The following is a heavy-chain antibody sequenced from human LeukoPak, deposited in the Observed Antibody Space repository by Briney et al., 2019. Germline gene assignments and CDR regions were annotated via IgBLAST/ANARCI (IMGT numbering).Heavy chain of an antibody. D-gene: IGHD5-18*01. J-gene: IGHJ6*03. CDR2: IKSKTDGRTT. V-gene: IGHV3-15*01. CDR1: GFTFSNAW. CDR3: TTRIDTAMVQNYYYYYMDV. Sequence: GGSLRLSCAASGFTFSNAWMSGVRQAPGEGLEWVGRIKSKTDGRTTDYAAPGKGRFTIARDDSKNTLYLQMNSLKTEDTAVYYCTTRIDTAMVQNYYYYYMDVWGKGTTVTVSS.